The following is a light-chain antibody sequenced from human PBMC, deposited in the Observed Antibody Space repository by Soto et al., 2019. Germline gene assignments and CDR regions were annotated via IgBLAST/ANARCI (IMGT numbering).Light chain of an antibody. CDR1: SSDVGGYNY. J-gene: IGLJ1*01. Sequence: QSALTQPASVSGSPGQSITISCTGTSSDVGGYNYVSWYQHHPGKAPKLIIYEVTNRPSGVSNRFSGSKSGNTASLTISGLQAEDESNHYCISYTSGTSPYVFGTGTKLTVL. V-gene: IGLV2-14*01. CDR2: EVT. CDR3: ISYTSGTSPYV.